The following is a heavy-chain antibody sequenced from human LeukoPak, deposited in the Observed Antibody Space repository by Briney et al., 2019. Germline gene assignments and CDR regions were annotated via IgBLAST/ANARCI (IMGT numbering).Heavy chain of an antibody. V-gene: IGHV3-49*04. Sequence: GGSLRLSCTAAGFTFGDYAMTWVRQAPGKGLEWVGFIRSKAYGGTTEYAASVKGRFTISRDDSKSIAYLQMNSLKSEDTAVYYCTRDQTPYYWGQGTLVTVSS. J-gene: IGHJ4*02. CDR1: GFTFGDYA. CDR3: TRDQTPYY. CDR2: IRSKAYGGTT.